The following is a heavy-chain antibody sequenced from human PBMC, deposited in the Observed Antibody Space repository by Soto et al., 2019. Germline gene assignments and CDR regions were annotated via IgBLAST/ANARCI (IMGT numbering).Heavy chain of an antibody. J-gene: IGHJ4*02. CDR3: VSSLNYDFWRDGGRHFYFDY. CDR2: PSWWTT. V-gene: IGHV4-4*02. D-gene: IGHD3-3*01. Sequence: PSETLSLTCAVSGGSISSSYWWNWVRQTPRGGAGVDWENPSWWTTNYNPSLKNRVTISVDKSKNQFSLKLTSVTAADTAVYYCVSSLNYDFWRDGGRHFYFDYWGRGILVTVSS. CDR1: GGSISSSYW.